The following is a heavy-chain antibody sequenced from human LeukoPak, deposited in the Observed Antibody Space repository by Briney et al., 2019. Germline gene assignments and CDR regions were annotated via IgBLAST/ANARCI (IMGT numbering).Heavy chain of an antibody. CDR2: ISSSSTTI. CDR3: ARVFSNRGGYSSSWYPSTYYYYMDV. J-gene: IGHJ6*03. V-gene: IGHV3-48*04. CDR1: GFTFSSYS. Sequence: PGGSLRLSCAASGFTFSSYSMMWVRQAPGKGLEWVSYISSSSTTIHYADSVKGRFTISRDNAKNSLYLQMNSLRAEDTAVYYCARVFSNRGGYSSSWYPSTYYYYMDVWGKGTTVTISS. D-gene: IGHD6-13*01.